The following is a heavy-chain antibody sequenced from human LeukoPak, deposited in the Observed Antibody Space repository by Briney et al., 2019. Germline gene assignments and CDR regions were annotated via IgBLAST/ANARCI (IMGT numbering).Heavy chain of an antibody. CDR2: IYYSGST. Sequence: SSETLSLTCTVSGGSISSYYWSWIRQPPGKGLEWIGYIYYSGSTNYNPSLKSRVTISVDTSKNQFSLKLSSVTAADTAVYYCARQNGDYRDFDYWGQGTLVTVSP. J-gene: IGHJ4*02. CDR1: GGSISSYY. V-gene: IGHV4-59*08. D-gene: IGHD4-17*01. CDR3: ARQNGDYRDFDY.